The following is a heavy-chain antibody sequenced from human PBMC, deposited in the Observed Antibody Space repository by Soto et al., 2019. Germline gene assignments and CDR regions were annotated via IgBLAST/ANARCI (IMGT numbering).Heavy chain of an antibody. D-gene: IGHD3-10*01. Sequence: QVQLQESGPGLVEPSGTLSLTCDVSGASISTNNWWSWVRQSPGQGLEWIAEVYHSGTTNSNPSLTSRVTVSVDTSKNHFSRMLASVTAADTAVYYCAGAKLCNTISCPHSFDIWGQGTLVTVSS. V-gene: IGHV4-4*02. CDR1: GASISTNNW. CDR3: AGAKLCNTISCPHSFDI. J-gene: IGHJ4*02. CDR2: VYHSGTT.